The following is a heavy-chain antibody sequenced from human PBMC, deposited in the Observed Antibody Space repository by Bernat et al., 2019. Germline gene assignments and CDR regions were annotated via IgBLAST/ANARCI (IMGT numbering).Heavy chain of an antibody. Sequence: EVQLVQSGAEVKKPGESLRISCKGSGYSFTSYWISRVRQMPGKGLEWMGRIDPSDSYTNYSPSFQGHVTISADKSISTAYLQWSSLKDSDTAMYYCARGGYSGYDFGYWGQGTLVTVSS. J-gene: IGHJ4*02. V-gene: IGHV5-10-1*03. CDR3: ARGGYSGYDFGY. CDR1: GYSFTSYW. D-gene: IGHD5-12*01. CDR2: IDPSDSYT.